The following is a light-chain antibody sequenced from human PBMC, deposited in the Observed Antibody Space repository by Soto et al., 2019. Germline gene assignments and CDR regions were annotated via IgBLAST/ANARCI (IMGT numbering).Light chain of an antibody. CDR2: DAS. V-gene: IGKV1-5*01. CDR3: QRYNSYRT. CDR1: QSISSW. Sequence: DIQMTQSPSTLSASVGDRVTITCRASQSISSWLAWYQQKPGKAPKLLIYDASSLQSGVQSRFGGSGSGTEFTLTISSLQPDDFATYYCQRYNSYRTFGQGTKVEIK. J-gene: IGKJ1*01.